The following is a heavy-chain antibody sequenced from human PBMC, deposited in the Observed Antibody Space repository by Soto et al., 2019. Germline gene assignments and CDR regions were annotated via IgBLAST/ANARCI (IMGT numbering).Heavy chain of an antibody. V-gene: IGHV1-8*01. CDR3: ARDRRMVVVPAAIPRYFYGMDV. D-gene: IGHD2-2*01. Sequence: GSSVKVSCKASGYTFTNNDVTWVRQATGQGLEWMGWMNPGSGDTGYAQKFQGRVTMTRDISIATAYMELSILRSEDTAVYYCARDRRMVVVPAAIPRYFYGMDVWGQGTTVTVSS. CDR2: MNPGSGDT. CDR1: GYTFTNND. J-gene: IGHJ6*02.